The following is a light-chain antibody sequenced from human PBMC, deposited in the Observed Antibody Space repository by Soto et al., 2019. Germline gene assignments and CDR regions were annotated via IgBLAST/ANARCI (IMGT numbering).Light chain of an antibody. CDR1: SSNIGAGYD. J-gene: IGLJ2*01. CDR2: GNS. CDR3: QSYDNPLSGVV. V-gene: IGLV1-40*01. Sequence: QSVLTQPPSVSGAPGQRVTISCTGSSSNIGAGYDVHWYLHLPGTAPKLLIFGNSHRPSGVPDRFSASKSGTSASLAITGLQAEDEGDYYCQSYDNPLSGVVFGGGTKLTVL.